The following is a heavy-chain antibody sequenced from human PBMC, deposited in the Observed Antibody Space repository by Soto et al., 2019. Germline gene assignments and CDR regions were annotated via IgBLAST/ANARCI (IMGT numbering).Heavy chain of an antibody. V-gene: IGHV3-43*01. J-gene: IGHJ4*02. CDR2: ISWDGGST. CDR3: AKDNGDSRAFDY. D-gene: IGHD4-17*01. CDR1: GFTFDDYT. Sequence: GGSLRLSCAASGFTFDDYTMHWVRQAPGKGLEWVSLISWDGGSTYYADSVKGRFTISRDNSKNSLYLQMNSLRTEDTALYYCAKDNGDSRAFDYWGQGTLVTVSS.